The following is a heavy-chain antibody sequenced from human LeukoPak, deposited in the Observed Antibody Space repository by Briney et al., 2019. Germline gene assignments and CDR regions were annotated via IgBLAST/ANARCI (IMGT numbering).Heavy chain of an antibody. D-gene: IGHD5-18*01. CDR1: GFTFNTYV. Sequence: GGALRLSCAASGFTFNTYVMSWVRQAPARGLERDSAISGSGGSTYYAGSVKGRFTISRDNSKNTLYLQMNSLRAEDTAVYYCAKAGGAMVNYYYYYMDVWGKGTTVTISS. V-gene: IGHV3-23*01. J-gene: IGHJ6*03. CDR3: AKAGGAMVNYYYYYMDV. CDR2: ISGSGGST.